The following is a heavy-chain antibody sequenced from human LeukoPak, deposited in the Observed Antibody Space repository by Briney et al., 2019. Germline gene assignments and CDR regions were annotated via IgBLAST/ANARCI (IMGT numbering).Heavy chain of an antibody. J-gene: IGHJ4*02. Sequence: SETLSLTCIVSGGSISGYYWNWIRQPAGKGLEWIGRIYTNVITNYDPSLKSRVTMSVDTSKNQFSLKLTSVTAADTAVYYCARDPGLSLDYWGQGALVTVSS. V-gene: IGHV4-4*07. CDR3: ARDPGLSLDY. D-gene: IGHD6-19*01. CDR2: IYTNVIT. CDR1: GGSISGYY.